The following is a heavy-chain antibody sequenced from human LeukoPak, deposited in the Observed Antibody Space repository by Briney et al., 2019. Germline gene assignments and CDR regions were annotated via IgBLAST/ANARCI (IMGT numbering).Heavy chain of an antibody. V-gene: IGHV1-69*10. CDR3: ASEDVEYSSSSYFDY. CDR2: IIPILGIA. Sequence: ASVKVSCKAPGGTFSSYTISWVRQAPGQGLEWMGGIIPILGIANYAQKFQGRVTITADKSTSTAYMELSSLRSEDTAVYYCASEDVEYSSSSYFDYWGQGTLVTVSS. D-gene: IGHD6-6*01. CDR1: GGTFSSYT. J-gene: IGHJ4*02.